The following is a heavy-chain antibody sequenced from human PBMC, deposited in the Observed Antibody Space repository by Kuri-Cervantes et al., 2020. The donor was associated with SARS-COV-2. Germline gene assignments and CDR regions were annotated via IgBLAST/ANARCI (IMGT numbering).Heavy chain of an antibody. D-gene: IGHD6-13*01. J-gene: IGHJ6*03. CDR3: ARWRYSSSCGYYYYMDV. CDR1: GGSFSSYS. CDR2: INHSGST. V-gene: IGHV4-34*01. Sequence: GSLRPSCAVYGGSFSSYSWSWIRQPPGKGLEWIGEINHSGSTNYNPSLKSRVAITVDTSTNQFSLKLSSVTAADTAVYYCARWRYSSSCGYYYYMDVWGKGTTVTVSS.